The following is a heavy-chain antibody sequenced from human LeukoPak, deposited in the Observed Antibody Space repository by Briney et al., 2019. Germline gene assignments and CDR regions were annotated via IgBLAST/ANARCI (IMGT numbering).Heavy chain of an antibody. V-gene: IGHV4-38-2*02. J-gene: IGHJ4*02. CDR1: GGSFSGYY. Sequence: PSETLSLTCAVYGGSFSGYYWSWIRQPPGKGLEWIGSIYHSGSTYYNPSLKSRVTISVDTSKNQFSLKLSSVTAADTAVYYCARDLYYYDSSGYSDYWGQGTLVTVSS. CDR2: IYHSGST. D-gene: IGHD3-22*01. CDR3: ARDLYYYDSSGYSDY.